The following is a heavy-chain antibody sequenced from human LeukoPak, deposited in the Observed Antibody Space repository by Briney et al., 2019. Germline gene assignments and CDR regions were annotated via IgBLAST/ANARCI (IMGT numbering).Heavy chain of an antibody. Sequence: SETLSLTCAVYGGSFSGYYWSWIRQPPGKGLEWIGEINHSGSTNYNPSLKSRVYISVDTSKNQFSLELSSLTAADTAVYYCAREFDYEGVDPWGQGTLVTVSS. D-gene: IGHD4-17*01. CDR2: INHSGST. J-gene: IGHJ5*02. CDR1: GGSFSGYY. CDR3: AREFDYEGVDP. V-gene: IGHV4-34*01.